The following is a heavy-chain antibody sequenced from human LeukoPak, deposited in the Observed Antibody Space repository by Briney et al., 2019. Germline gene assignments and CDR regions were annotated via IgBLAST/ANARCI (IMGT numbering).Heavy chain of an antibody. J-gene: IGHJ4*02. D-gene: IGHD3-10*01. Sequence: SETLSLTCAVYGGSFSGYYWSWIRQPPGKGLEWIGEINHSGSTNYNPSLRSRVTISVDTSKNQFSLKLSSVTAADTAVYYCARSYGSGSYYNVLFHWGQGTLVTVSS. CDR2: INHSGST. CDR3: ARSYGSGSYYNVLFH. V-gene: IGHV4-34*01. CDR1: GGSFSGYY.